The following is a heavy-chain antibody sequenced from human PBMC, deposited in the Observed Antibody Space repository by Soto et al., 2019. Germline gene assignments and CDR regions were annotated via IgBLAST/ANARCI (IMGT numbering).Heavy chain of an antibody. Sequence: QVQLVQSGAEVKKPGASVKVSCKASGYRFTRYRISWVRHAPGQGREWMVWISGYNANTNYPENLQGRVTMTTDTSTSTAYMEVRNLISDDTAVYYCARMGDVPYYYYGLDVWGQGTRVTVSS. CDR2: ISGYNANT. D-gene: IGHD3-16*01. J-gene: IGHJ6*02. V-gene: IGHV1-18*01. CDR1: GYRFTRYR. CDR3: ARMGDVPYYYYGLDV.